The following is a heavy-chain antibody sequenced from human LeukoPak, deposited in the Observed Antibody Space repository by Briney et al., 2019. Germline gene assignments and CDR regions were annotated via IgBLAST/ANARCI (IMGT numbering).Heavy chain of an antibody. D-gene: IGHD6-19*01. V-gene: IGHV3-64*01. CDR3: ASPLDYSSPRY. Sequence: GGSLRLSCAASGFTFSSYAMHWVRQAPGKGLEYVSAISSTGGSTYYANSVKGRFTISRDNSKITLSLQMGSLRAEDMAVYYCASPLDYSSPRYWGQGTLVTVSS. CDR1: GFTFSSYA. J-gene: IGHJ4*02. CDR2: ISSTGGST.